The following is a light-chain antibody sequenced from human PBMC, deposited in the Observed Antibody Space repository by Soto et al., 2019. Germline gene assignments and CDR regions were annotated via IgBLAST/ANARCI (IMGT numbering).Light chain of an antibody. Sequence: DIQMTQSPASLSSCVVDIVTITCRASQSISSYLNWYQQKPGKAPKVLIYDASSLESGVPSRFSGSGSATEFILTISSLQPDDFATYHCQHYGGVWTFGQGTKVDIK. CDR2: DAS. CDR3: QHYGGVWT. V-gene: IGKV1-39*01. CDR1: QSISSY. J-gene: IGKJ1*01.